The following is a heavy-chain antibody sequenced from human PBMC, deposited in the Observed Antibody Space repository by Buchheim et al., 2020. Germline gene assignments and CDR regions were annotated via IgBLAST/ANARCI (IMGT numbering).Heavy chain of an antibody. V-gene: IGHV1-46*01. CDR2: INPSGGST. D-gene: IGHD3-3*01. CDR1: GYTFTSYY. J-gene: IGHJ6*03. CDR3: ARNPGVYYDFWSGYYIPGRYYYYYMDV. Sequence: QVQLVQSGAEVKKPGASVKVSCKASGYTFTSYYMHWVRQAPGQGLEWMGIINPSGGSTSYAQKFQGRVTMTRDTSTSTVYMELSSLRSEDTAVYYCARNPGVYYDFWSGYYIPGRYYYYYMDVWGKGTT.